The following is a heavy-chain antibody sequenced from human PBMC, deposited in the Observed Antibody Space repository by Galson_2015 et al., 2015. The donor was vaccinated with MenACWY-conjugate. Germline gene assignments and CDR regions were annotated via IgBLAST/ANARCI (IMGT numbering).Heavy chain of an antibody. J-gene: IGHJ6*02. Sequence: QSGAEVKKSGESLKISCPGSGYSFTPYWIAWVRQMPGRGLEWVGLISPGDSNTRYSPSFQGQVTISADKSISTAYLQWSSLKASDTAMYYCARHPPGGRGLDVWGQGTTVTVSS. CDR1: GYSFTPYW. D-gene: IGHD1-26*01. V-gene: IGHV5-51*01. CDR3: ARHPPGGRGLDV. CDR2: ISPGDSNT.